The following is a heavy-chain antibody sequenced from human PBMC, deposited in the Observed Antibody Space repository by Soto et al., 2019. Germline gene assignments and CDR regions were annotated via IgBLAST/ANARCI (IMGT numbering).Heavy chain of an antibody. CDR2: ISAYNGNT. CDR3: ARTWRQKTNYYDSSGRCAPDAFDI. D-gene: IGHD3-22*01. Sequence: GASVKVSCKASGYTFTSYGISWVQQAPGQGLEWMGWISAYNGNTNYAQKLQGRVTMTTDTSTSTAYMELRSLRSDDTAVYYCARTWRQKTNYYDSSGRCAPDAFDIWGQGTMVTVSS. CDR1: GYTFTSYG. J-gene: IGHJ3*02. V-gene: IGHV1-18*04.